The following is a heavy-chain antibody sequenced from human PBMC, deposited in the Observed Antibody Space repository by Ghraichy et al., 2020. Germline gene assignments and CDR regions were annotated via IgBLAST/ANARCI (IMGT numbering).Heavy chain of an antibody. CDR3: AKDADEHSSTCPDY. D-gene: IGHD6-19*01. V-gene: IGHV3-30*02. CDR2: IWNDGSDK. J-gene: IGHJ4*02. CDR1: GFTFRNYG. Sequence: GGSLRLSCAASGFTFRNYGMHWVRQAPGKGLEWVAMIWNDGSDKFYADSVEGRFTISRDNSKNTLHLQMSSLRAEDTAIYYCAKDADEHSSTCPDYWGQGTLAAVSS.